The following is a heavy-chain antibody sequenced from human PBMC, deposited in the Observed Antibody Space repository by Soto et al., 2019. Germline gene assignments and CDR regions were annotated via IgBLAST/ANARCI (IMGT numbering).Heavy chain of an antibody. CDR1: GGSISSYY. D-gene: IGHD3-16*02. V-gene: IGHV4-59*01. CDR2: IYYSGST. Sequence: SETLSLTCTVSGGSISSYYWSWIRQPPGKGLEWIGYIYYSGSTNYNPSLKSRFTISVDTSKNQFSLKLSSVTAADKAVYYCERENYDYVWGSYRYTHRHAFDIWGQGTMVT. CDR3: ERENYDYVWGSYRYTHRHAFDI. J-gene: IGHJ3*02.